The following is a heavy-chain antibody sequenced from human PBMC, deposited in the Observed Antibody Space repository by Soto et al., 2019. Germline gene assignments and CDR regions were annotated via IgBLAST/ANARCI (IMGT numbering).Heavy chain of an antibody. CDR1: GYTFTSYA. D-gene: IGHD4-17*01. J-gene: IGHJ5*02. V-gene: IGHV1-3*01. Sequence: QVQLVQSGAEVKKPGASVKVSCKASGYTFTSYAMHWVRQAPGQRLEWMGWINAGNGNTKYSQKFQGRVTITRDTTESTAYMELSSLRSEDTAVYSGARDPSPMITVTTGWFAPWGQGTLVTVST. CDR3: ARDPSPMITVTTGWFAP. CDR2: INAGNGNT.